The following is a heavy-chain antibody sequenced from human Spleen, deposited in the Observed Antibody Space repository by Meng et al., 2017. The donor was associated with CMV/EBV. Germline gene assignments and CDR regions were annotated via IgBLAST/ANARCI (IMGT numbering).Heavy chain of an antibody. CDR3: ARESRSSFVLDV. J-gene: IGHJ6*02. CDR2: ISSSSSFI. Sequence: GESLKISCAVSGFTFSRYWMHWVRQAPGKGLEWVSSISSSSSFIYYADSVKGRFTISRDNAKNSLYLQMNGLRVEDTAVYYCARESRSSFVLDVWGQGTTVTVSS. V-gene: IGHV3-21*01. CDR1: GFTFSRYW. D-gene: IGHD6-6*01.